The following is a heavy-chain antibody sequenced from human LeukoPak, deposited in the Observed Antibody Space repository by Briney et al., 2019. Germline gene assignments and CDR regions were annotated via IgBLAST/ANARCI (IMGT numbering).Heavy chain of an antibody. CDR2: IYTSGST. CDR3: ARVVVRGGDYMDV. Sequence: SPSETLSLTCTVSGGSISSGSYYWSWIRQPAGKGLEWIGRIYTSGSTNYNPSLKSRVTISVDTSKNQFSLKLSSVTAADTAVYYCARVVVRGGDYMDVWGKGTTVTVSS. J-gene: IGHJ6*03. CDR1: GGSISSGSYY. V-gene: IGHV4-61*02. D-gene: IGHD3-10*01.